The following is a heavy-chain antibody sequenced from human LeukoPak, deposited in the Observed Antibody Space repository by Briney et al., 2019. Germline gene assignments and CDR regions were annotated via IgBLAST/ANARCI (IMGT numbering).Heavy chain of an antibody. CDR2: IYASGST. CDR1: GGSISSYY. CDR3: ARGPGSYRAFSFDY. J-gene: IGHJ4*02. V-gene: IGHV4-4*07. D-gene: IGHD1-26*01. Sequence: SETLSLTCTVSGGSISSYYWSWIRQPAGKGLEWIGRIYASGSTNYNPSLKSRVTMSVDTSKNQFSLKLTSVTAADTAVYYCARGPGSYRAFSFDYWGQGTLVTVSS.